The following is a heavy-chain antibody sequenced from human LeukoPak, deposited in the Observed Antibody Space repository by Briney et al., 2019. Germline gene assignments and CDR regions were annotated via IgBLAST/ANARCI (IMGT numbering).Heavy chain of an antibody. J-gene: IGHJ5*02. CDR2: IIPIFGTA. V-gene: IGHV1-69*06. CDR3: XXXLYSGSYFDWFDP. Sequence: ASVKVSCKASGGTFSSYAISWVRQAPGQGLEWMGGIIPIFGTANYAQKFQGRVTITADKSTSTAYMELSSLRSEDTAVYYCXXXLYSGSYFDWFDPWGQGTLVTVSS. D-gene: IGHD1-26*01. CDR1: GGTFSSYA.